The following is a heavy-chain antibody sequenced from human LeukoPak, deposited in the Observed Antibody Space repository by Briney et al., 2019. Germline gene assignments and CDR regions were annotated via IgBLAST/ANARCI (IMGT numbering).Heavy chain of an antibody. V-gene: IGHV1-69*05. CDR2: IIPIFGTA. J-gene: IGHJ4*02. Sequence: SVKVSCKASGGTFSSYAISWVRQAPGQGLEWMGRIIPIFGTANYAQKFQGRVTITTDESTSTAYMELSSLRSEDTAVYYCARESGGRYSYGLYYFDYWGQGTLVTVSS. CDR3: ARESGGRYSYGLYYFDY. CDR1: GGTFSSYA. D-gene: IGHD5-18*01.